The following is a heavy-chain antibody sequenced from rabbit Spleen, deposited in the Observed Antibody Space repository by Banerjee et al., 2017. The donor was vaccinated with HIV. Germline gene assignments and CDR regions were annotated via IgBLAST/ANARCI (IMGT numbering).Heavy chain of an antibody. CDR2: IYVGSSGDT. CDR1: GFSFSSSYY. V-gene: IGHV1S45*01. Sequence: QEQLVESGGGLVQPEGSLTLTCTASGFSFSSSYYMCWVRQAPGKGLEWIACIYVGSSGDTYYASWVNGRFTISKTSSTTVTLQMTSLTVADTATYFCARVSETSGWGEDLWGPGTLVTVS. J-gene: IGHJ4*01. CDR3: ARVSETSGWGEDL. D-gene: IGHD4-1*01.